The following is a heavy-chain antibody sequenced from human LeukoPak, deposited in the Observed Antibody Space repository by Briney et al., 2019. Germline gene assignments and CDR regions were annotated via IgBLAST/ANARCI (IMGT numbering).Heavy chain of an antibody. D-gene: IGHD3-22*01. J-gene: IGHJ3*02. CDR2: IRSKAYGGTT. CDR3: TRRYNYDSSGYYYVRDAFDI. Sequence: GGSLRLSCTASGFTFGDYVMSWVRQAPGKGLEWVGFIRSKAYGGTTKNAASVKGRCTISRDDSRSIAYLQMNSLKTEDTDVYYCTRRYNYDSSGYYYVRDAFDIWGQGTMVTVSS. V-gene: IGHV3-49*04. CDR1: GFTFGDYV.